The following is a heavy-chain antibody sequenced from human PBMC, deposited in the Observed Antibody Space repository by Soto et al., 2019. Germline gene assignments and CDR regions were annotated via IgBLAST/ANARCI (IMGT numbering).Heavy chain of an antibody. CDR1: GGFLSGYY. V-gene: IGHV4-34*01. Sequence: QVQLQQWGAGLLKPSETLSLTCAVYGGFLSGYYWNWIRQPPGKGLEWIGEINHSGSTHYNPSLKSRVTITIDTSKNQFSLKLSAVTAAYTAVYYCARGWGRIFDFWGQGMLVTVSS. J-gene: IGHJ4*02. D-gene: IGHD7-27*01. CDR2: INHSGST. CDR3: ARGWGRIFDF.